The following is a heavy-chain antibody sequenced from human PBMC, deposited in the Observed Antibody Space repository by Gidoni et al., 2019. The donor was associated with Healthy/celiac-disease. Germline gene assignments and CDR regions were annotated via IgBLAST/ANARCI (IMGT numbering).Heavy chain of an antibody. J-gene: IGHJ4*02. D-gene: IGHD3-22*01. CDR2: IIPIFGTA. CDR1: GGTFSSFS. CDR3: ARAPAPPYYYDSSGYSYFDY. V-gene: IGHV1-69*01. Sequence: QVQLVQSGAEVKKPGSSVKVSCMASGGTFSSFSISWVRQAPGQGLEWMGGIIPIFGTANYAQKFQGRVTITADESTSTAYMELSSLRSEDTAVYYCARAPAPPYYYDSSGYSYFDYWGQGTLVTVSS.